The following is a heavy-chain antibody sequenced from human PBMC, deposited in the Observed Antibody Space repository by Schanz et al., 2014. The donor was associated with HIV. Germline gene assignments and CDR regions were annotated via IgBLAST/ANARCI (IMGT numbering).Heavy chain of an antibody. CDR2: IWYDGSNK. Sequence: QVQLVESGGGVVQPGRSLRLSCAASGFTFSSYGMHWVRQAPGKGLEWVAVIWYDGSNKYYADSVKGRFAISRDNSKNTVYLQMNSLRGEDSAVYYCAKVGRIYSTTWIDHWGQGTLVTVSS. D-gene: IGHD6-13*01. V-gene: IGHV3-33*06. J-gene: IGHJ4*02. CDR3: AKVGRIYSTTWIDH. CDR1: GFTFSSYG.